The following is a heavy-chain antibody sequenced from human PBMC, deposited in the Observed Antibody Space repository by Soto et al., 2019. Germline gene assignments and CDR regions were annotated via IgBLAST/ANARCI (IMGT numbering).Heavy chain of an antibody. J-gene: IGHJ6*02. CDR2: ISYDGSNK. CDR1: GFTFSSYG. Sequence: RLSCAASGFTFSSYGMHWVRQAPGKGLEWVAVISYDGSNKYYADSVKGRFTISRDNSKNTLYLQMNSLRAEDTAVYYCAKDGHITIFGVVKGCPMDVWGQGTTVTVSS. CDR3: AKDGHITIFGVVKGCPMDV. V-gene: IGHV3-30*18. D-gene: IGHD3-3*01.